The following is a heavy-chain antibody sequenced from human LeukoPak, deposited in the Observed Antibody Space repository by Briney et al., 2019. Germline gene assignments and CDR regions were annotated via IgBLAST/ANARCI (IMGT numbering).Heavy chain of an antibody. CDR3: ARSPPRDFWSGYYLDY. CDR2: IYTSGST. J-gene: IGHJ4*02. V-gene: IGHV4-4*09. Sequence: SETLSLTCTVSGGSISSYYWSWIRQPPGKGLEWIGYIYTSGSTNYNPSLKSRVTISVDTSKNQFSLKLSTVTAADTAVYYCARSPPRDFWSGYYLDYWDQGTLVTVS. D-gene: IGHD3-3*01. CDR1: GGSISSYY.